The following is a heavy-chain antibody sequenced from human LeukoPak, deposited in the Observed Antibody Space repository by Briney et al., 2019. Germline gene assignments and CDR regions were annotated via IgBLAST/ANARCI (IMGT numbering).Heavy chain of an antibody. V-gene: IGHV4-39*07. CDR2: IYYSGST. D-gene: IGHD3-16*01. CDR3: ARDHSRYDYVWGSQKLNWFDP. J-gene: IGHJ5*02. Sequence: TPSETLSLTCTVSGGSISSSSYYWGWIRQPPGKGLEWIGSIYYSGSTYYNPSLKSRVTISVDTSKNQFSLKLSSVTAADTAVYYCARDHSRYDYVWGSQKLNWFDPWGQGTLVTVSS. CDR1: GGSISSSSYY.